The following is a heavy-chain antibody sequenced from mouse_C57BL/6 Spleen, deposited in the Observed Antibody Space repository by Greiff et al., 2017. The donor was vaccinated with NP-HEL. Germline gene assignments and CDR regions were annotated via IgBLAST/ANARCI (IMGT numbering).Heavy chain of an antibody. Sequence: VQLQQSGAELMKPGASVKLSCKATGYTFTGYWIEWVKQRPGHGLEWIGEILPGSGSTNYNEKFKGKATFTADTSSNTSYLQLRSLTTEDSAIYHGASRGPFAYWGQGTLVTFSA. CDR3: ASRGPFAY. CDR1: GYTFTGYW. V-gene: IGHV1-9*01. J-gene: IGHJ3*01. CDR2: ILPGSGST.